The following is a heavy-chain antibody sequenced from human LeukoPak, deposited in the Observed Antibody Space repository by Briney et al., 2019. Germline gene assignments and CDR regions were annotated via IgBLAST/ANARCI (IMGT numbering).Heavy chain of an antibody. CDR1: GGSISSYY. Sequence: ASETLSLTCTVSGGSISSYYWSWIRQPPGKGLEWIGYIYYTGSTDYNPPLKSRVAISVDTSKNQFSLKLSSVTAADTAVYYCARGSKAAPGTFDYWGQGTLVTVSS. CDR2: IYYTGST. V-gene: IGHV4-59*01. D-gene: IGHD6-13*01. J-gene: IGHJ4*02. CDR3: ARGSKAAPGTFDY.